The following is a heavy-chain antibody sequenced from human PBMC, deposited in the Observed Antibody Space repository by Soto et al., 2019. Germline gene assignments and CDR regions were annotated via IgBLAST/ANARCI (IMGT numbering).Heavy chain of an antibody. CDR1: GYSFTSYG. J-gene: IGHJ4*02. CDR3: ARERGGYAYGDY. Sequence: QVQLVQSGAEVRKPGASVKVSCKASGYSFTSYGITWVRQAPGQGLEWMGWVNIYEGSTNYAQKFQGRVTMTTDTSTSTVYLEVRSLRSDDTAMYYFARERGGYAYGDYWGQGTLVTVSS. D-gene: IGHD5-18*01. V-gene: IGHV1-18*01. CDR2: VNIYEGST.